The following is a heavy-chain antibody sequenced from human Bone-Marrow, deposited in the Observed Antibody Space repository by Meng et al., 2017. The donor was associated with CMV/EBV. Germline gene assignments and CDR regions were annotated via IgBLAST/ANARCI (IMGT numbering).Heavy chain of an antibody. Sequence: GESLKISCAASGFTFSSYSMNWVRQAPGKGLEWVSSISSSSSYIYYADSVKGRFTISRDNAKNSLYLQMNSLRAEDTAVYYCARDLWVDAFDIWGQGTMVTVSS. D-gene: IGHD3-10*01. V-gene: IGHV3-21*01. CDR2: ISSSSSYI. CDR3: ARDLWVDAFDI. J-gene: IGHJ3*02. CDR1: GFTFSSYS.